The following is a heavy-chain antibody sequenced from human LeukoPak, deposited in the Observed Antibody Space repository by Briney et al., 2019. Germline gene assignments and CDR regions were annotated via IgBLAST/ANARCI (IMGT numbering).Heavy chain of an antibody. V-gene: IGHV3-33*08. D-gene: IGHD1-26*01. J-gene: IGHJ4*02. CDR2: IWYDGSNK. Sequence: SGGSLRLSCAASGFTVSSNYMNWVRQAPGKGLEWVAVIWYDGSNKYYADSVKGRFTISRDNSKNTLYLQMNSLRAEDTAVYYCARDPLVELSGSYSAYFDYWGQGTLVTVSS. CDR1: GFTVSSNY. CDR3: ARDPLVELSGSYSAYFDY.